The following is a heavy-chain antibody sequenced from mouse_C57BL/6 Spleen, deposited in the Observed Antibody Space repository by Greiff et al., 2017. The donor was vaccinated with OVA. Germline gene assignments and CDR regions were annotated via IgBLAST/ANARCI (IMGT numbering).Heavy chain of an antibody. CDR2: IYPSDSET. D-gene: IGHD3-1*01. CDR3: ARSRGAMWSRDYYAMDY. V-gene: IGHV1-61*01. Sequence: QVQLQQPGAELVRPGSSVKLSCKASGYTFTSYWMDWVKQRPGQGLEWIGNIYPSDSETHYNQKFKDKATLTVDKSSSTAYMQLSSLTSEDSAVYYCARSRGAMWSRDYYAMDYWGQGTSVTVSS. CDR1: GYTFTSYW. J-gene: IGHJ4*01.